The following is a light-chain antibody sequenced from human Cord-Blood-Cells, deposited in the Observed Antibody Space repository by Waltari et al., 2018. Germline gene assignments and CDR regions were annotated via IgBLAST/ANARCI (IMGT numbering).Light chain of an antibody. CDR2: KAS. CDR1: QSISSW. CDR3: QQYNSYSA. Sequence: QSPSTLSASVGDRVTITCRASQSISSWLAWYQQKPGKAPKLLIYKASSLESGVPSRFSGSGSGTEFTLTISSLQPDDFATYYCQQYNSYSAFGPGTKVDIK. J-gene: IGKJ3*01. V-gene: IGKV1-5*03.